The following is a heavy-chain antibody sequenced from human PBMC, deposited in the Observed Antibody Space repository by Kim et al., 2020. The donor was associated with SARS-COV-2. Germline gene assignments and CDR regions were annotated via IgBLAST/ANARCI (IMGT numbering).Heavy chain of an antibody. CDR3: ARGFNTAMVSRWFDP. D-gene: IGHD5-18*01. V-gene: IGHV4-59*02. Sequence: SETLSLTCTVSGGSVSSYYWSWIRQPPGKGLEWIGYIYYSGSTNYNPSLKSRVTISVDTSKNQFSLKLSSVTAADTAVYYCARGFNTAMVSRWFDPWGQGTLVTVSS. CDR2: IYYSGST. J-gene: IGHJ5*02. CDR1: GGSVSSYY.